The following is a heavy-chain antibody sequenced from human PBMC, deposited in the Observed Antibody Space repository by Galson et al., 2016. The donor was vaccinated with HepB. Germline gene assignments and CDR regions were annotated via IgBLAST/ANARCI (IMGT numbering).Heavy chain of an antibody. CDR2: ILYSGGT. J-gene: IGHJ4*02. CDR1: GDSISSSNYY. V-gene: IGHV4-39*07. Sequence: SETLSLTCTVSGDSISSSNYYWGWIRQPPGRGLEWIGTILYSGGTYYNWSLKSRATISIDTSKNLFSLTLTSVTAADTAVYYCAREKSRRGGNFDYWGQGTLVTVSS. D-gene: IGHD2-15*01. CDR3: AREKSRRGGNFDY.